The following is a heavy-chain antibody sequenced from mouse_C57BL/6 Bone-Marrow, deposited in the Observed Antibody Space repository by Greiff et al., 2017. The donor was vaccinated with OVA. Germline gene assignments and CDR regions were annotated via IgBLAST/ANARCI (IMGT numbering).Heavy chain of an antibody. CDR2: ISSGGSYT. D-gene: IGHD2-2*01. CDR1: GFTFSSYG. Sequence: EVQLVESGGDLVKPGGSLKLSCAASGFTFSSYGMSWVRQTPDKRLAWVATISSGGSYTYYPDSVKGRFTISRDNAKNTLYLQMSSLKSEDTAMYYCARRGVTDFDYWGQGTTLTVSS. J-gene: IGHJ2*01. CDR3: ARRGVTDFDY. V-gene: IGHV5-6*01.